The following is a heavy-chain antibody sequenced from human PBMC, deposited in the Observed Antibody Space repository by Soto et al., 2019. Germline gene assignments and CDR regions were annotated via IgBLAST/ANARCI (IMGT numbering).Heavy chain of an antibody. Sequence: GGSLRLSCAASGFTFSSYAMSWVRQAPGKGLEWVSAISGSGGSTYYADSVKGRFTISRDNSKNTLYLQMNSLRAEDTAVYYCAKDYSHYDYIWGTSDAFDIWGQGTMVTVSS. J-gene: IGHJ3*02. CDR3: AKDYSHYDYIWGTSDAFDI. CDR2: ISGSGGST. V-gene: IGHV3-23*01. D-gene: IGHD3-16*01. CDR1: GFTFSSYA.